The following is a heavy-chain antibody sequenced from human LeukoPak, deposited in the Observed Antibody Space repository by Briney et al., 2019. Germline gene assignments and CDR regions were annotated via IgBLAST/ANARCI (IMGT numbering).Heavy chain of an antibody. D-gene: IGHD3-22*01. CDR2: IYYSGST. V-gene: IGHV4-59*01. CDR1: GGSISSYY. J-gene: IGHJ4*02. CDR3: ARVSGYYDSSGYPYYFDY. Sequence: KTSETLSLTCTVSGGSISSYYWSWIRQPPGKGLEWIGYIYYSGSTNYNPSLKSRVTISVDTSKNQFSLKLSSVTAADTAVYYCARVSGYYDSSGYPYYFDYWGQGTLVTVSS.